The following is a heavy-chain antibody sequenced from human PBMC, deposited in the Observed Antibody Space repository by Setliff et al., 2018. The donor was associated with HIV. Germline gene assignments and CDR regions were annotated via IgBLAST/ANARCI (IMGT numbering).Heavy chain of an antibody. D-gene: IGHD3-16*01. V-gene: IGHV4-59*04. CDR2: IYYDGRT. Sequence: SETLSLTCTVSGGSISSYYWSWIRQPPGKGLEWIGSIYYDGRTFYKPSLKSRLTISVDTSKNQFSLKLTSVTAADTAVYYCARGDPFTDFDSWGQGTLVTVSS. CDR3: ARGDPFTDFDS. CDR1: GGSISSYY. J-gene: IGHJ4*02.